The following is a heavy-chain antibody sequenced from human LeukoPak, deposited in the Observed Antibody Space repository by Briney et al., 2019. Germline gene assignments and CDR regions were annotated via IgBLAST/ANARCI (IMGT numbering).Heavy chain of an antibody. CDR3: ARRIVGATWTAFDI. Sequence: GGSLRLSCAASGFTFSSYGMSWVRQAAGRGLEWVSAISVSVGSTYYADSVKGRFTTSRDNSKNTLYLQMNSLRAEDTAVYYCARRIVGATWTAFDIWGQGTMVTVPS. V-gene: IGHV3-23*01. CDR2: ISVSVGST. J-gene: IGHJ3*02. CDR1: GFTFSSYG. D-gene: IGHD1-26*01.